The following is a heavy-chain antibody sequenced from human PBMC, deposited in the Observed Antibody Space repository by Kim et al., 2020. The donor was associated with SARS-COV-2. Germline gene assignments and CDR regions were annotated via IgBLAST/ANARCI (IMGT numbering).Heavy chain of an antibody. D-gene: IGHD3-10*01. V-gene: IGHV4-31*03. J-gene: IGHJ5*02. CDR1: GGSISSGGYY. CDR2: IYYSGST. Sequence: SETLSLTCTVSGGSISSGGYYWSWIRQHPGKGLEWIGYIYYSGSTYYNPSLKSRVTISVDTSKNQFSLKLSSVTAADTAVYYCARERLVPWFAELYSNWFDPWGQGTLVTVSS. CDR3: ARERLVPWFAELYSNWFDP.